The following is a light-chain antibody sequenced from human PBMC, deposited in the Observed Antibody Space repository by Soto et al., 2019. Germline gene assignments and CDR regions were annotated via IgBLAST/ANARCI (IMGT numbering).Light chain of an antibody. CDR1: QSISRQ. CDR2: QAT. CDR3: LQYQRYWT. J-gene: IGKJ1*01. Sequence: DIQMTQSPSTLSASVGDRVGITCRASQSISRQLAWYQQKPGKAPNLLIYQATNLETGVPSRFTGSGTGTEFTLTISSVQPGDLATYHCLQYQRYWTFRQRTKVEVK. V-gene: IGKV1-5*03.